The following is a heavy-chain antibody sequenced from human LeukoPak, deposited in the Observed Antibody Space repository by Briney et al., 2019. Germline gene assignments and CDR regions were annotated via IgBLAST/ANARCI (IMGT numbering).Heavy chain of an antibody. Sequence: GGSLRLSCAASGFTFSSYAMSWVRQTPGKGLEWVSYISSSGSTIYYADSVKGRFTISRDSAKKSLFLQMNSLRAEDTAVYYCARVKAARRGDAFDIGGQGPTATVSP. J-gene: IGHJ3*02. CDR2: ISSSGSTI. CDR1: GFTFSSYA. V-gene: IGHV3-48*04. CDR3: ARVKAARRGDAFDI. D-gene: IGHD6-6*01.